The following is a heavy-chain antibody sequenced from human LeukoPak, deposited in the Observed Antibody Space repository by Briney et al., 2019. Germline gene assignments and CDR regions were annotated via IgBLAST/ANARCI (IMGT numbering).Heavy chain of an antibody. J-gene: IGHJ5*02. CDR1: AGSISIYQ. CDR2: IYDSGSI. CDR3: LRVDSGNFDPTRGDP. Sequence: SETLSLTCSVSAGSISIYQWSWIRQPPGKGLEWIGYIYDSGSITYNPSLRSRLIISIDACTHQFSLHLISGTAADTAVYYFLRVDSGNFDPTRGDPWGGGTLVTVSS. D-gene: IGHD6-25*01. V-gene: IGHV4-59*01.